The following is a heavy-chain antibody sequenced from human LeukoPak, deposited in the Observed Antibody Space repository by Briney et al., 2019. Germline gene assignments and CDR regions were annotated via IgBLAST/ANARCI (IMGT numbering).Heavy chain of an antibody. CDR1: GYSISSGYY. D-gene: IGHD5-18*01. V-gene: IGHV4-38-2*02. J-gene: IGHJ4*02. CDR3: AREVPAMVNNYFDY. CDR2: IDHSGST. Sequence: SETLSLTCTVSGYSISSGYYWGWIRQPPGKGLEWTGSIDHSGSTNYNPSLKSRVTISVDTSKNQFSLKLSSVTAADTAVYYCAREVPAMVNNYFDYWGQGTLVTVSS.